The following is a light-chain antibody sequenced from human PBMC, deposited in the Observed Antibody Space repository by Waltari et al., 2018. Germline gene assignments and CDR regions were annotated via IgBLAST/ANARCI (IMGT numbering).Light chain of an antibody. V-gene: IGLV1-40*01. CDR1: RSNIGADYA. CDR3: QSYDNRLSAWV. CDR2: GNR. Sequence: QSALTQPPSVSGAPGQRVTIPCTGSRSNIGADYAVHWAQQLPRTAPKLPIPGNRNLPSGVPDLFSGSKAGTSASLAITGLQAGDEADYYCQSYDNRLSAWVFGGGTKLTVL. J-gene: IGLJ3*02.